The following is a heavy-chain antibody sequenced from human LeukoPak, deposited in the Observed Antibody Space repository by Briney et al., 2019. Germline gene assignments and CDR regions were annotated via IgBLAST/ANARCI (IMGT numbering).Heavy chain of an antibody. D-gene: IGHD3-22*01. Sequence: GGSLRLSCAASGFTFSDYYMSWIRQAPGKGLEWVSYISSSGSTIYYADSVKGRFTISRDNAKNSLYLQMNSLRAEDTAVYYCARGDYYDGSGYYVWDAFDIWGQGTMVTVSS. J-gene: IGHJ3*02. V-gene: IGHV3-11*01. CDR1: GFTFSDYY. CDR2: ISSSGSTI. CDR3: ARGDYYDGSGYYVWDAFDI.